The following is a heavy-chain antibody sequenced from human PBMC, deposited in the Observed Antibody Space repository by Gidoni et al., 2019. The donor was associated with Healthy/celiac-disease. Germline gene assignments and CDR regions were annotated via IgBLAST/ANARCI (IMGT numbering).Heavy chain of an antibody. D-gene: IGHD3-22*01. Sequence: QVQLVESGGGVVQPGRSLRLSCAASGFPFSSYGMHWVRQAPGKGLEWVAVISYDGSNKYYADSVKGRFTISRDNSKNTLYLQMNSLRAEDTAVYYCAKTAASSGNFDYWGQGTLVTVSS. J-gene: IGHJ4*02. CDR2: ISYDGSNK. CDR3: AKTAASSGNFDY. CDR1: GFPFSSYG. V-gene: IGHV3-30*18.